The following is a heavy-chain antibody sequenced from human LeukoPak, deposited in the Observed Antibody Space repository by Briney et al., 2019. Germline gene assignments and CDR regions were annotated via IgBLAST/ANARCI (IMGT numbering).Heavy chain of an antibody. CDR3: ARQYRATQGSLWYFDL. D-gene: IGHD2-15*01. J-gene: IGHJ2*01. Sequence: PSETLSLTCTVSGGSISSYYWSWIRQPAGKGLEWIGRIYTSGSTNYNPSLKSRVTMSVDTSKNQFSLKLSSVTAADTAVYYCARQYRATQGSLWYFDLWGRGTLVTVSS. V-gene: IGHV4-4*07. CDR1: GGSISSYY. CDR2: IYTSGST.